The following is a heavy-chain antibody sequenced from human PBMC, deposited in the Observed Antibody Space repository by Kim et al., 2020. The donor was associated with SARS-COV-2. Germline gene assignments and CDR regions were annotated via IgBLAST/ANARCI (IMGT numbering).Heavy chain of an antibody. Sequence: GGSLRLSCAASGFTFSSYWMSWVRQAPGKGLEWVANIKQDGSEKYYVDSVKGRFTISRDNAKNSLYLQMNSLRAEDTAVYYCARDPATSGYSSGDFDYWGQGTLVTVSS. D-gene: IGHD6-19*01. V-gene: IGHV3-7*03. J-gene: IGHJ4*02. CDR1: GFTFSSYW. CDR2: IKQDGSEK. CDR3: ARDPATSGYSSGDFDY.